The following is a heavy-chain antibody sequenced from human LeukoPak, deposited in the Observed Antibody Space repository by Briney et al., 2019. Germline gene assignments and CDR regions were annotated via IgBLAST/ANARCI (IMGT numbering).Heavy chain of an antibody. CDR1: GYTFTGYY. V-gene: IGHV1-18*04. D-gene: IGHD3-10*01. Sequence: ASVKVSCKASGYTFTGYYMHWVRQAPGQGLEWMGWISTSNGNTNYAQKVQGRVTMTTDTSTSTAYMELRSLRSDDTAVYYCARVATGMVRGVGDVWGQGTTVTVSS. CDR2: ISTSNGNT. J-gene: IGHJ6*02. CDR3: ARVATGMVRGVGDV.